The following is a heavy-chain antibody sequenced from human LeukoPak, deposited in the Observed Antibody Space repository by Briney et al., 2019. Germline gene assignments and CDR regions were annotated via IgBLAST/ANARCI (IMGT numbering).Heavy chain of an antibody. CDR2: IYYSGST. CDR1: GGSISSYY. V-gene: IGHV4-59*01. Sequence: SETLSLTCTVSGGSISSYYWSWIRQPPGKGLEWIGYIYYSGSTNYNPSLTSRVTISVDTSKNQFSLKLSSVTAAETAVYYCAKGDILTGYYPYGMDVWGQGTTVTVSS. J-gene: IGHJ6*02. D-gene: IGHD3-9*01. CDR3: AKGDILTGYYPYGMDV.